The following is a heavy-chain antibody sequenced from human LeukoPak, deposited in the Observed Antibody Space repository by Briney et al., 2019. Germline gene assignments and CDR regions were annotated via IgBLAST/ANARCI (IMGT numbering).Heavy chain of an antibody. Sequence: PGRSLRLSCAASGFTFSTYGMHWVRQTPGKGLEWVAVMWYDGSNTYYADSVKGRFTISRDNSKNTLDLQMNSLRVEDTAVYYCARDGYSGSKRGFYFDSWGQGTLVTVSS. CDR2: MWYDGSNT. J-gene: IGHJ4*02. CDR1: GFTFSTYG. V-gene: IGHV3-33*01. D-gene: IGHD5-12*01. CDR3: ARDGYSGSKRGFYFDS.